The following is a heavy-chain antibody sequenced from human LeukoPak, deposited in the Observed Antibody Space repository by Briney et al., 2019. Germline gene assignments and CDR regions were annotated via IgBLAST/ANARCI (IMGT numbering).Heavy chain of an antibody. CDR3: ARFYYYDSSGPGDY. J-gene: IGHJ4*02. CDR1: GDSISRSSYY. CDR2: LCYSGNT. D-gene: IGHD3-22*01. Sequence: SETLSLTCTVSGDSISRSSYYWGWLRQPPGKGLEGIGRLCYSGNTYYNPSLKSRVTISIDTSKNQFSLKLSSVTAADTAVYYCARFYYYDSSGPGDYWGQGTLVTVSS. V-gene: IGHV4-39*07.